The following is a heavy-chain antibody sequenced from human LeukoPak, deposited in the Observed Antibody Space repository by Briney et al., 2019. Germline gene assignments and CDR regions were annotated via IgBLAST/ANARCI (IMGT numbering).Heavy chain of an antibody. D-gene: IGHD6-13*01. J-gene: IGHJ4*02. Sequence: GESQKISCEGSGYSFTSYWISWVRQMPGKGLEWMGRIDPSDSYTNYSPSFQGHVTISADKSISTAYLQWSSLKASDTAMYYCASARAAAGTLLDYWGQGTLVTVSS. CDR1: GYSFTSYW. CDR3: ASARAAAGTLLDY. CDR2: IDPSDSYT. V-gene: IGHV5-10-1*01.